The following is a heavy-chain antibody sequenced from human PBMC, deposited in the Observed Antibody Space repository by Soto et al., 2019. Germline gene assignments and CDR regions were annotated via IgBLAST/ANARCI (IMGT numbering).Heavy chain of an antibody. J-gene: IGHJ6*02. CDR2: IYYSGST. D-gene: IGHD2-15*01. CDR3: AGSGGQLIGDYYYYGMDV. V-gene: IGHV4-30-4*02. Sequence: SETLSLTCTVSGGSISSGDYYWSWIRQPPGKGLEWIGYIYYSGSTYYNPSLKSRVTISVDTSKNQFSLKLSSVTAADTAVYYCAGSGGQLIGDYYYYGMDVWGQGTTVTVSS. CDR1: GGSISSGDYY.